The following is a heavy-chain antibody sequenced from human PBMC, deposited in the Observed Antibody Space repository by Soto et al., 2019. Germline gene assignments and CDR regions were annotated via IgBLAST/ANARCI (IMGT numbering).Heavy chain of an antibody. CDR3: ARHYGSGSYPLDY. D-gene: IGHD3-10*01. V-gene: IGHV4-59*08. CDR2: MYNSGST. Sequence: SETLSLTCTVYGGSISGYDWGWIRQSPGRGLEYIGYMYNSGSTNYNPSLKSRATMSVDTSKNQFSLKLNSVTDADTAVYYCARHYGSGSYPLDYWGRGTLVTVS. CDR1: GGSISGYD. J-gene: IGHJ4*02.